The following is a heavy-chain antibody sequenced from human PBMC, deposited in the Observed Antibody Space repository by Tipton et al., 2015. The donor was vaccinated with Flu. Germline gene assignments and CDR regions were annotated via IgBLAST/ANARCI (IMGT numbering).Heavy chain of an antibody. J-gene: IGHJ4*02. CDR1: GSTFSSYA. CDR3: AKDLRITMIVVVIPSAFDY. Sequence: SLRLSCAASGSTFSSYAMSWVRQAPGKGLEWVSAISGSGGSTYYADSVKGRFTISRDNSKNTLYLQMNSLRAEDTAVYYCAKDLRITMIVVVIPSAFDYWGQGTLVTVSS. D-gene: IGHD3-22*01. V-gene: IGHV3-23*01. CDR2: ISGSGGST.